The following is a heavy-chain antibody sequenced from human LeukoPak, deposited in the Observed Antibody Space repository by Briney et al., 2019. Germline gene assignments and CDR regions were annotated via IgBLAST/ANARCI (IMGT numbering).Heavy chain of an antibody. CDR2: ISAYNGNT. CDR3: ARAAFWSGYPYYFDY. J-gene: IGHJ4*02. CDR1: GYTFTSYG. V-gene: IGHV1-18*01. D-gene: IGHD3-3*01. Sequence: ASVKVSCKASGYTFTSYGISRVRQAPGQGLERMGWISAYNGNTNYAQKLQGRVTMTTDTSTSTAYMELRSLRSDDTAVYYCARAAFWSGYPYYFDYWGQGTLITVSS.